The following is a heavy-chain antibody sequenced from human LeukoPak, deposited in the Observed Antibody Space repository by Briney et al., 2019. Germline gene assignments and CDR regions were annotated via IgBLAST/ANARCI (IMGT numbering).Heavy chain of an antibody. D-gene: IGHD3-10*01. Sequence: SETLSLTCTVSGGSISSYYWSWIRQPAGKGLEWIGRIYTSGSTNYNPSLKSRVTISVDTSKNQFSLKLSSVTAADTAVYYCARSYGSGSYYYYYYGMDVWGQGTTVTVSS. CDR3: ARSYGSGSYYYYYYGMDV. J-gene: IGHJ6*02. V-gene: IGHV4-4*07. CDR1: GGSISSYY. CDR2: IYTSGST.